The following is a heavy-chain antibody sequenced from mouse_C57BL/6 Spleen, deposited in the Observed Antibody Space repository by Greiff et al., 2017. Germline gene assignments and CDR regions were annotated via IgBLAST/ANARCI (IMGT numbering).Heavy chain of an antibody. Sequence: VKLQESGPELVKPGASVKISCKASGYAFSSSWMNWEKQTPGKGLEWIGRIYPGDGDTNYNGKFKGKATRTADKSSSTAYMQLSSLTSEDSAVYIYARLQLYYYAMDYWGQGTSVTVSS. CDR2: IYPGDGDT. V-gene: IGHV1-82*01. CDR1: GYAFSSSW. D-gene: IGHD4-1*02. CDR3: ARLQLYYYAMDY. J-gene: IGHJ4*01.